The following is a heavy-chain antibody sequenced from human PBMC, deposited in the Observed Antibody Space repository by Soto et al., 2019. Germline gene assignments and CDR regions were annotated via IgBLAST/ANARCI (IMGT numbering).Heavy chain of an antibody. CDR2: MNPNRGNT. CDR3: ARNRGIAVAGPEAFDI. V-gene: IGHV1-8*01. CDR1: GYTFTSYD. D-gene: IGHD6-19*01. J-gene: IGHJ3*02. Sequence: ASVKVSCKASGYTFTSYDINWVRQATGQGLEWMGWMNPNRGNTGYAQKFQGRVTMTRNTSISTAYMELSSLRSEDTAVYYCARNRGIAVAGPEAFDIWGQGTMVTVSS.